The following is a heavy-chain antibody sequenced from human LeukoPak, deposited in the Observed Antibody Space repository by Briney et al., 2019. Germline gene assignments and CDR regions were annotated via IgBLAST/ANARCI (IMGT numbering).Heavy chain of an antibody. Sequence: ALVKVSCKASGYTFSNYYLHWVRQAPGQGLEWMGLINPTAGNTYYAQRFQGRVTMTRNTSTSTVYMELSSLRSEDTAVYYCARIRDGYNDAYDIWGQGTMVTVPS. J-gene: IGHJ3*02. D-gene: IGHD5-24*01. CDR3: ARIRDGYNDAYDI. CDR2: INPTAGNT. V-gene: IGHV1-46*01. CDR1: GYTFSNYY.